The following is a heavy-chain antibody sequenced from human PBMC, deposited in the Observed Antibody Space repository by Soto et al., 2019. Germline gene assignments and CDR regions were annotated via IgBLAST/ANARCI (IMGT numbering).Heavy chain of an antibody. CDR3: ARVVCSGGSCYSNY. CDR2: IYYSGST. D-gene: IGHD2-15*01. V-gene: IGHV4-31*03. J-gene: IGHJ4*02. CDR1: GDSICSGGYY. Sequence: SQTLSLACTVSGDSICSGGYYRSWIRQHPGKGLEWIGYIYYSGSTYYNPSLKSRVTISVDTSKNQFSLKLSSVTAADTAVYYCARVVCSGGSCYSNYWGQGTLVTVSS.